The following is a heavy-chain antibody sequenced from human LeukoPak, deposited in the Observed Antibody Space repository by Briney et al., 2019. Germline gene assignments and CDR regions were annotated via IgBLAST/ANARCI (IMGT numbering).Heavy chain of an antibody. CDR3: AKDGAAGHFDP. Sequence: SETLSHTCTVSGGSISSHYWSWIRQPPGKGLEWIGYIYYSGSTNYNPSLKSRVTISVDTSKNQFSLKLSSVTAADTAVHYCAKDGAAGHFDPWGQGTLVTVSS. CDR1: GGSISSHY. D-gene: IGHD4/OR15-4a*01. CDR2: IYYSGST. V-gene: IGHV4-59*11. J-gene: IGHJ5*02.